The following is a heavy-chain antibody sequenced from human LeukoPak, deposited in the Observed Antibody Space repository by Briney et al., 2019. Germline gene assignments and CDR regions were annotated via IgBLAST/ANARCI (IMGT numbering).Heavy chain of an antibody. D-gene: IGHD3-9*01. CDR3: ARDLRYFDWLPDY. CDR1: GFTFSSYA. CDR2: ISGSGGST. Sequence: SGGSLRLSCAASGFTFSSYAMSWVRQAPGKGLEWVSAISGSGGSTYYADSVKGRFTISRDNSKNTLYLQMNSLRAEDTAVYYCARDLRYFDWLPDYWGQGTLVTVSS. J-gene: IGHJ4*02. V-gene: IGHV3-23*01.